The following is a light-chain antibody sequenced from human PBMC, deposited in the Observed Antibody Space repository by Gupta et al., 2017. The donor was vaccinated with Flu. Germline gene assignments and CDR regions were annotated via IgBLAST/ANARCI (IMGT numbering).Light chain of an antibody. CDR1: QSISSF. J-gene: IGKJ2*01. CDR2: GAS. V-gene: IGKV1-39*01. CDR3: QQSYENPPYT. Sequence: SSLSVSVGDTVTITCRTSQSISSFLNWYQQKPGEAPILLISGASTLASGVPSRFGGSGAGTDFTLTISSVQPEDSGSYYCQQSYENPPYTFGQGTRLEIE.